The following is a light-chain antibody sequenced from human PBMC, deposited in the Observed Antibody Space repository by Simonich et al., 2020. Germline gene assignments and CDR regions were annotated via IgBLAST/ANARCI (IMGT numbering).Light chain of an antibody. CDR1: SGSIASNY. Sequence: NFMLTQPHSVSESPGKTVTISCTRSSGSIASNYVQWYQQRPGSAPTTVIYEDNQRPSGVPDRFSGSVDSSSNSASLTISGLKTEDEADYYCCSYAGSSTVVFGGGTKLTVL. CDR2: EDN. J-gene: IGLJ2*01. CDR3: CSYAGSSTVV. V-gene: IGLV6-57*03.